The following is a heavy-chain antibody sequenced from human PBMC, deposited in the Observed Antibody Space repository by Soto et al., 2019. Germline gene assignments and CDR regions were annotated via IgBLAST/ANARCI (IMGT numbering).Heavy chain of an antibody. Sequence: SETLSLTCTVSGGSISSSSYYWGWSRQPPGKGLEWIGSIYYSGSTYYHPSLKSRVTISVDTSKNQFSLKLSSVTAADTAVYYCARLYCSGGSCYYGYYFDYWGQGTLVTVSS. CDR2: IYYSGST. V-gene: IGHV4-39*01. CDR3: ARLYCSGGSCYYGYYFDY. CDR1: GGSISSSSYY. D-gene: IGHD2-15*01. J-gene: IGHJ4*02.